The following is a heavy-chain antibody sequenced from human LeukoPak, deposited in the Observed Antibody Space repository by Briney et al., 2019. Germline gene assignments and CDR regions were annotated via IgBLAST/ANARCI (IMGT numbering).Heavy chain of an antibody. Sequence: SVKVSCKASGGTFSSYAISWVRQAPGQGLEWMGGIIPIFGTANYAQKFQGRVTITADESTSTAYMELSSLRSEDTAVYYCASSVYYYDSSGHYCYYYGMDVWGQGTTVTVSS. J-gene: IGHJ6*02. CDR3: ASSVYYYDSSGHYCYYYGMDV. CDR1: GGTFSSYA. CDR2: IIPIFGTA. D-gene: IGHD3-22*01. V-gene: IGHV1-69*13.